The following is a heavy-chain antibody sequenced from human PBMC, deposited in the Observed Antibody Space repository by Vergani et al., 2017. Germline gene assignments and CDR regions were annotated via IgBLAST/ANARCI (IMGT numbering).Heavy chain of an antibody. Sequence: QVQLQESGPGLVKPSETLSLTCAVYGGSFSGYYWSWIRQPPGKGLEWIGEINHSGSTNYNPALKSRVTISVDTSKNQFSLKLSSVTAADTAVYYCARGTSDYAYYYYYGMDVWGQGTTVTVSS. CDR1: GGSFSGYY. V-gene: IGHV4-34*01. CDR2: INHSGST. J-gene: IGHJ6*02. CDR3: ARGTSDYAYYYYYGMDV. D-gene: IGHD3-16*01.